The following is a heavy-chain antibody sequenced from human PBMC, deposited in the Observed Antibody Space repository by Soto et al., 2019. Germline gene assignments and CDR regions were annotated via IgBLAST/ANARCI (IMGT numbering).Heavy chain of an antibody. CDR2: FDPEDGET. D-gene: IGHD2-21*02. CDR1: GYTLTELS. J-gene: IGHJ4*02. V-gene: IGHV1-24*01. Sequence: ASVKVSCKVSGYTLTELSMHWVRQAPGKGLEWMGGFDPEDGETIYAQKFQGRVTMTKDTSTDTAYMELSSLRSEDTAVYYCARTVGVTAILYYFDYWGQGTLVTVSS. CDR3: ARTVGVTAILYYFDY.